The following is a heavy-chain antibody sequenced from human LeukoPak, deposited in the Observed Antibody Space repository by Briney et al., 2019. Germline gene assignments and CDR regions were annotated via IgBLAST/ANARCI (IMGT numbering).Heavy chain of an antibody. V-gene: IGHV1-69*13. CDR1: GGTFSSYA. CDR2: IIPIFGTA. J-gene: IGHJ3*02. CDR3: ARTPYSSGWYGGRDDAFDI. Sequence: SVKVSCKASGGTFSSYAISWVRQAPGQGLEWMGGIIPIFGTANYAQKFQGRVTITADESTSTAYMELSSLRSEDTAVYYCARTPYSSGWYGGRDDAFDIWGQGTMVTVSS. D-gene: IGHD6-19*01.